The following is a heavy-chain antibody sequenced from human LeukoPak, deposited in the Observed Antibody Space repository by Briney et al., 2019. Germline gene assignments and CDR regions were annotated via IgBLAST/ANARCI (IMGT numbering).Heavy chain of an antibody. CDR3: AKISPLDYGGKPWALDV. J-gene: IGHJ3*01. V-gene: IGHV3-23*01. CDR1: GFSFSNYA. Sequence: GGSLRLSCAASGFSFSNYAMSWVRQAPGKGLEWVSGINPSGGSTYYADSVKGRFTFSRDNSKNTLYLQINRLRAEDTAVYYCAKISPLDYGGKPWALDVWGQGTVVTVSS. CDR2: INPSGGST. D-gene: IGHD4-23*01.